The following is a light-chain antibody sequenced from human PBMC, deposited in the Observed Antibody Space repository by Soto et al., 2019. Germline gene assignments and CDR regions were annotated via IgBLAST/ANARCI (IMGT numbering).Light chain of an antibody. CDR3: QQYGSSPFT. CDR2: GAS. V-gene: IGKV3-20*01. J-gene: IGKJ4*01. CDR1: EGVSSGR. Sequence: EIELTQSPATLSLSPGQRATLSCRAGEGVSSGRLAWYQHTPGQAPRLLIYGASSRATGIPDRFSGSGSGTDFTLSISRLEPEDFVMYYCQQYGSSPFTFGGGTKVDIK.